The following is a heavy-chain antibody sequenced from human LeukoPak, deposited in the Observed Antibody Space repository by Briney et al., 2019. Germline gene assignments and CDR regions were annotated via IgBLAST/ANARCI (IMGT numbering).Heavy chain of an antibody. CDR1: GGSISSSSHY. V-gene: IGHV4-39*07. CDR3: ARKQEPSLAESYHTPTPLYYFDY. Sequence: ASETLSLTCTVSGGSISSSSHYWGWIRQPPGKGLEWIGSIYYSGSTYYNPSLKSRVTISVDTSKNQFSLKLSSVTAADTAVYYCARKQEPSLAESYHTPTPLYYFDYWGQGTLVTVSS. D-gene: IGHD1-14*01. CDR2: IYYSGST. J-gene: IGHJ4*02.